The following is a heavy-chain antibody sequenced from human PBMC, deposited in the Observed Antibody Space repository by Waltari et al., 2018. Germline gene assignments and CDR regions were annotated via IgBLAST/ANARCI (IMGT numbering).Heavy chain of an antibody. CDR3: ARGKSIAARSGFDY. CDR2: INHSGST. V-gene: IGHV4-34*01. CDR1: GGSCSGYY. D-gene: IGHD6-6*01. Sequence: QVQLQQWGAGLLKPSETLSLTCAVYGGSCSGYYWSWFRQPPGKGLEWIGEINHSGSTNYNPSLKSRVTISVDTSKNQFSLKLSSVTAADTAVYYCARGKSIAARSGFDYWGQGTLVTVSS. J-gene: IGHJ4*02.